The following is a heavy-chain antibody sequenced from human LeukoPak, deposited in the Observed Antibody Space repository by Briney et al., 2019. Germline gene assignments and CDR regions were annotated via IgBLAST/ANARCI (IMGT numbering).Heavy chain of an antibody. CDR2: IDHRGST. D-gene: IGHD1-26*01. CDR1: GGSISSGGYS. V-gene: IGHV4-30-2*01. Sequence: PSQTLSLTCAVSGGSISSGGYSWSWIRQPPGKGLEWIGYIDHRGSTYYSPSLKSRVTISVDRSKNQFSLKLSSVTAADTAVYYCASSGSYGGAFDYWGQGTLVTVSS. CDR3: ASSGSYGGAFDY. J-gene: IGHJ4*02.